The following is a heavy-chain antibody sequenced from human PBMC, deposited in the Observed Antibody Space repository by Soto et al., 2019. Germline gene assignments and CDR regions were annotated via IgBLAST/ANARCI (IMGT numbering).Heavy chain of an antibody. J-gene: IGHJ4*02. CDR3: AKDRGGGAVVPDY. CDR1: GFTFSSSG. CDR2: IWYDGNNK. V-gene: IGHV3-33*06. D-gene: IGHD2-21*01. Sequence: QVQLVESGGGVVQPGRSLRLSCAASGFTFSSSGMHWVRQAPGKGLEWVSVIWYDGNNKYYADSVKGRFTISRDTSKNRLYLQMNSLRAEDTAVYYCAKDRGGGAVVPDYWGQGTLVSVSS.